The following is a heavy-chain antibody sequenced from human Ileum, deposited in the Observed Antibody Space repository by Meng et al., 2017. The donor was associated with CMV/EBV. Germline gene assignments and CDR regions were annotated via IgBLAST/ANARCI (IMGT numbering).Heavy chain of an antibody. D-gene: IGHD2-2*01. CDR2: INHSGST. CDR3: ARRMLRGSTSCKGFDP. CDR1: GGSFSGYY. V-gene: IGHV4-34*01. J-gene: IGHJ5*02. Sequence: GSLRLSCAVYGGSFSGYYWSWIRQPPGKGLEWIGEINHSGSTNYNPSLKSRVTISVDTSKNQFSLKLSSVTAADTAVYYCARRMLRGSTSCKGFDPWGQGTLVTVSS.